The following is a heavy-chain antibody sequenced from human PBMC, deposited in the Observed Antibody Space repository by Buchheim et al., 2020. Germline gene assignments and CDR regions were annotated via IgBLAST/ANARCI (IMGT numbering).Heavy chain of an antibody. V-gene: IGHV3-23*04. Sequence: EVQLVESGGGLVQPGGSLRLSCAASGFTFSSYAMSWVRQAPGKGLEWVSAISGSGGSTYYADSVKGRFTISRDNSKNTLYLQMNSLRAEDTAVYYCAKGARASYYDFWSGYYTAYFDYWGQGTL. CDR1: GFTFSSYA. D-gene: IGHD3-3*01. CDR3: AKGARASYYDFWSGYYTAYFDY. J-gene: IGHJ4*02. CDR2: ISGSGGST.